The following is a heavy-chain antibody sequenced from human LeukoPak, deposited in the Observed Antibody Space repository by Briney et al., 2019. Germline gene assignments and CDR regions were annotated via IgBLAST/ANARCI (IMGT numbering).Heavy chain of an antibody. CDR3: AKDGDNGYDYVWGSYRFPY. J-gene: IGHJ4*02. CDR1: GFTFNRFY. D-gene: IGHD3-16*02. V-gene: IGHV3-64*04. CDR2: ISSNGATT. Sequence: PGGSLRLSCSASGFTFNRFYLHWVRQAPGKGLEFVSHISSNGATTYYADSVKGRFTISRDNSKNTLYLQMSSLRAEDTAVYYCAKDGDNGYDYVWGSYRFPYWGQGTLVTVSS.